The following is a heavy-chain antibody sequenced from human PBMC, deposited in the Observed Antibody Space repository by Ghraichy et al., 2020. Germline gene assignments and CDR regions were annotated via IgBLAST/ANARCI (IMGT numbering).Heavy chain of an antibody. Sequence: SETLSLTCTVSGGSISSYYWSWIRQPPGKGLEWIGYIYTSGSTNYNPSLKSRVTISVDTSKNQFSLKLSSVTAADTAVYYCVRHMSPNWNPQYYFDYWGQGTLVTVSS. V-gene: IGHV4-4*09. J-gene: IGHJ4*02. CDR3: VRHMSPNWNPQYYFDY. CDR1: GGSISSYY. CDR2: IYTSGST. D-gene: IGHD1-1*01.